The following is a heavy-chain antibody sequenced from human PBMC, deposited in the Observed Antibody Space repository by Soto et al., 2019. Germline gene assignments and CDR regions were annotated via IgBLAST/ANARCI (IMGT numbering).Heavy chain of an antibody. CDR2: ISYDGSNK. CDR1: GFTFSSYG. Sequence: PGGSLRLSCAASGFTFSSYGMHWVRQAPGKGLEWVAVISYDGSNKYYADSVKGRFTISRDNSKNTLYLQMNSLRAEDTAVYYYAKGKRVVVVITTGDAFDIWGQGTMVTVSS. V-gene: IGHV3-30*18. CDR3: AKGKRVVVVITTGDAFDI. D-gene: IGHD3-22*01. J-gene: IGHJ3*02.